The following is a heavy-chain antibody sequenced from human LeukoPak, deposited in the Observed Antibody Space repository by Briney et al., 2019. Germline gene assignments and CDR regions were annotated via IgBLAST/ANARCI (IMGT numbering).Heavy chain of an antibody. CDR1: GYTFTNYD. Sequence: ASVKVSCKASGYTFTNYDIIWVRQATGQGPEWVGWMSPSSGKAGYGQKFQGRVTMTRNTSTNTAYMELSSLRSDDTAVYYCAREGDDYVWGSSRSDWFDAWGQGTLVTVSS. J-gene: IGHJ5*02. V-gene: IGHV1-8*01. CDR2: MSPSSGKA. CDR3: AREGDDYVWGSSRSDWFDA. D-gene: IGHD3-16*02.